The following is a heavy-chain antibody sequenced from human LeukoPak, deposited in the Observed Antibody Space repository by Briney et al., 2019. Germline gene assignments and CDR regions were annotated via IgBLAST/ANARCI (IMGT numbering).Heavy chain of an antibody. CDR3: ARNNYDSVWGSYRHDY. J-gene: IGHJ4*02. V-gene: IGHV3-23*01. D-gene: IGHD3-16*02. CDR1: GFTFSSYA. Sequence: PGGSLRLSCAASGFTFSSYAMSWVRQAPGKGLEWVSTISGGGVSTYYADSVKGRFAISRDNSRNTLYLQMNGLRAEDTAIYYCARNNYDSVWGSYRHDYWGQGTLVTVSS. CDR2: ISGGGVST.